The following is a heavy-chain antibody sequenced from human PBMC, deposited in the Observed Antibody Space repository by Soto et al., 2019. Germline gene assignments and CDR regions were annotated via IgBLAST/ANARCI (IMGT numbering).Heavy chain of an antibody. V-gene: IGHV3-11*01. CDR3: ARNTFNWFDP. CDR2: TSNSGNSV. CDR1: GFTFNDFF. Sequence: QVQLVESGGDLVKPGGSLRLSCAASGFTFNDFFMTWIRQAPGRGPEWVASTSNSGNSVYYADSVKGRFTVSRYNAQNTLTLQMTDLRVDDTAVYYCARNTFNWFDPWGQGTLVTVSS. J-gene: IGHJ5*02.